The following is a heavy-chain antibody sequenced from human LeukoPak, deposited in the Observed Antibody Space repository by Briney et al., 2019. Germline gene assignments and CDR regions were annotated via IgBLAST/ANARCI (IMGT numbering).Heavy chain of an antibody. CDR1: GGSISSGSHY. CDR3: AGAPGYSSGWYGWFDP. D-gene: IGHD6-19*01. CDR2: IYTSGST. J-gene: IGHJ5*02. V-gene: IGHV4-61*09. Sequence: SETLSLTCTVSGGSISSGSHYWSWIRQPAGKGLEWIGQIYTSGSTNYNPSLKSRVTISVDTSKNQFSLKLSSVTAADTAVYYCAGAPGYSSGWYGWFDPWGQGTLVTVSS.